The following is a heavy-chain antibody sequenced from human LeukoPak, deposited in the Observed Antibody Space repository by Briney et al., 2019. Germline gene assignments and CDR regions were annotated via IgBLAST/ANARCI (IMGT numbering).Heavy chain of an antibody. CDR3: AKDLWGFGGVIVDFDY. CDR2: IYYSGST. CDR1: GGSISSYY. D-gene: IGHD3-16*02. J-gene: IGHJ4*02. Sequence: SETLSLTCTVSGGSISSYYWSWIRQPPGKGLEWIGYIYYSGSTNYNPSLKSRVTISVDTSKNQFSLKLSSVTAADTAVYYCAKDLWGFGGVIVDFDYWGQGTLVTVSS. V-gene: IGHV4-59*01.